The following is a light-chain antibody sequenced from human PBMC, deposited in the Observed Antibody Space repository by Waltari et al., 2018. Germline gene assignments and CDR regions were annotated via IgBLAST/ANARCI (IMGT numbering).Light chain of an antibody. V-gene: IGLV2-8*01. CDR2: EVT. J-gene: IGLJ2*01. CDR3: ASFAGSNNL. Sequence: QSALTQPPSASGSPGQSVTISCTETSTHIGVSNYVSWYPQHPGKAPKLLIYEVTERPSGVPDRFSGSKSGNTASLTVSGLQGEDEADYYCASFAGSNNLFGGGTKLTVL. CDR1: STHIGVSNY.